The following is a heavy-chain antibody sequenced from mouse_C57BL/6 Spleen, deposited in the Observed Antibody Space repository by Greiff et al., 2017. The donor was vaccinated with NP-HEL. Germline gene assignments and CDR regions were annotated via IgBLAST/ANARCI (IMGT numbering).Heavy chain of an antibody. V-gene: IGHV1-64*01. CDR2: IHPNSGST. J-gene: IGHJ3*01. CDR1: GYTFTSYW. Sequence: QVQLQQPGAELVKPGASVMLSCKASGYTFTSYWMHWVTQRPGQGLEWIGMIHPNSGSTNYTEKFKSKATLTVDKSSSTAYMQLSSLTSEDSAVYYGAREEPRGDWFAYWGQGTLVTVSA. CDR3: AREEPRGDWFAY.